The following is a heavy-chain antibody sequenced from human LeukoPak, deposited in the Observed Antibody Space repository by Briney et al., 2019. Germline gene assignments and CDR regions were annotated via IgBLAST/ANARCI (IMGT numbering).Heavy chain of an antibody. J-gene: IGHJ4*02. CDR1: GFSVDGNY. Sequence: PGGSLRLSCEVSGFSVDGNYMTWVRQVPGRGLEWVALIFSGDSTDYPDSVKGRFTISRDKSKNTLHLQMVSLRPEDTAMYYCALTYYFDRRGYSYFDYWGQGALVTVSS. V-gene: IGHV3-53*01. CDR3: ALTYYFDRRGYSYFDY. CDR2: IFSGDST. D-gene: IGHD3-22*01.